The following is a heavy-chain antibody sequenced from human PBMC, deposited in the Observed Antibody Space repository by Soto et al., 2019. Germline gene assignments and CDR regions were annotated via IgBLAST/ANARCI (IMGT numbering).Heavy chain of an antibody. Sequence: ASVKVSYKASGYTFTSYDINWVRQATGQGLEWMGWMNPNSGNTGYAQKFQGRVTMTRNTSISTAYMELSSLRSEDTAVYYCARGYRELVPAASKTNPRYYYYYMDVWGKGTTVTVSS. D-gene: IGHD2-2*01. CDR2: MNPNSGNT. CDR1: GYTFTSYD. CDR3: ARGYRELVPAASKTNPRYYYYYMDV. V-gene: IGHV1-8*01. J-gene: IGHJ6*03.